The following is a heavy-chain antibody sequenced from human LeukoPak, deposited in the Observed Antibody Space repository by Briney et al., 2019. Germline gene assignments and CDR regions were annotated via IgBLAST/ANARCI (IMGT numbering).Heavy chain of an antibody. Sequence: QPGGSLRLSCAASGFTFSTYDFHWVRQTTGKGLEWVSAIGTGGDTYYIGSVKGRFTISRENAKSSVYLQMDSLGAGDTAVYYCVRESNDFLTGYYDYWGQGILVTVSS. J-gene: IGHJ4*02. CDR1: GFTFSTYD. CDR3: VRESNDFLTGYYDY. V-gene: IGHV3-13*01. CDR2: IGTGGDT. D-gene: IGHD3-9*01.